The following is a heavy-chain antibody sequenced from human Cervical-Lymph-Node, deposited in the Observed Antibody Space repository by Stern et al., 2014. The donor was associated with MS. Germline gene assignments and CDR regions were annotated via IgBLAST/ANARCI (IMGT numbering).Heavy chain of an antibody. CDR1: GYTFTSYA. J-gene: IGHJ4*02. CDR3: ARGCSGTSCYSH. Sequence: VQLVESGSELKKPGASVKVSCKASGYTFTSYALNWVRQAPGHGLEWMGWINTNTGNPTYAHGFTGRFVFLLATPVSPAYLPIRSLKAEDTGVYYCARGCSGTSCYSHWGQGTLVTVSS. V-gene: IGHV7-4-1*01. D-gene: IGHD2-15*01. CDR2: INTNTGNP.